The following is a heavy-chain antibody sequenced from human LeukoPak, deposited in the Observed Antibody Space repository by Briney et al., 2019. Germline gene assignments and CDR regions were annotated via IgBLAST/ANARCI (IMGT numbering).Heavy chain of an antibody. D-gene: IGHD3-22*01. J-gene: IGHJ4*02. CDR3: ARHKGREYYYDSSGYPFAY. CDR1: GDSISTTSYF. V-gene: IGHV4-39*01. Sequence: PSETLSLTCTGSGDSISTTSYFWGWIRQSPGKGLEWIGSIYFSGTSYSNPSLNSRVTISIDTSENQFSLKLSSVTAADTAVYYCARHKGREYYYDSSGYPFAYWGQGTLVTVSS. CDR2: IYFSGTS.